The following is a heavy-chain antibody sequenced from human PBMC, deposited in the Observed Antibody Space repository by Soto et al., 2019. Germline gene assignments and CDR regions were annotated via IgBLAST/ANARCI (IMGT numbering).Heavy chain of an antibody. CDR2: MNTTSGYA. J-gene: IGHJ6*02. CDR3: AIAYADNNYGMDV. D-gene: IGHD2-2*01. Sequence: ASVKVSCKASGYTFTTYDIYWVRQATGQGLEWMGWMNTTSGYARYAPKFQGRVNMTRNTSISTAYMELSSLTSDDTAVYYCAIAYADNNYGMDVWGQGTTVTVSS. V-gene: IGHV1-8*01. CDR1: GYTFTTYD.